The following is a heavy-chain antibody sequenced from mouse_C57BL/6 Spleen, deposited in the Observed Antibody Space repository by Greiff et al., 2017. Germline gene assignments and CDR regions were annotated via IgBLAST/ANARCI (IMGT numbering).Heavy chain of an antibody. CDR1: GYAFSSSW. CDR3: ARAYYSNCARYFDV. Sequence: VQLQQSGPELVKPGASVKISCKASGYAFSSSWMNWVKQRPGQGLEWIGRIYPGDGDTNYNGKFKGKATLTADKSSSTAYMQLSSLTSEDSAVYFCARAYYSNCARYFDVWGTGTTVTVSS. V-gene: IGHV1-82*01. CDR2: IYPGDGDT. D-gene: IGHD2-5*01. J-gene: IGHJ1*03.